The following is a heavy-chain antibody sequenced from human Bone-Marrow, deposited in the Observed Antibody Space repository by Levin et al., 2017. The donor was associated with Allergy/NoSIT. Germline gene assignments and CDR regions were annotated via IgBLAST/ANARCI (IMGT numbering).Heavy chain of an antibody. CDR3: ARDRKYSGSPYHYYYGMDV. J-gene: IGHJ6*02. CDR2: INPNSGGT. D-gene: IGHD5-12*01. Sequence: ASVKVSCKASGYTFTGYYMHWVRQAPGQGLEWMGWINPNSGGTNYAQKFQGRVTMTRDTSISTAYMELSRLRSDDTAVYYCARDRKYSGSPYHYYYGMDVWGQGTTVTVSS. CDR1: GYTFTGYY. V-gene: IGHV1-2*02.